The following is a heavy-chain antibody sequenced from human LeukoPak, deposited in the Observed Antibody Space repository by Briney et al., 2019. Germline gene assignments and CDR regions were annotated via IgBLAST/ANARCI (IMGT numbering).Heavy chain of an antibody. CDR3: AKDVVVLRYYFDY. V-gene: IGHV3-23*01. Sequence: GGSLRLSCAASGFTFFTYAMSWVRQAPGKGLEWVSAISGGGGDTYYADSVRSGVTISSDNSKNTRYLHMNSLRAEDTAVYNYAKDVVVLRYYFDYWGQGTLVSVPS. D-gene: IGHD2-2*01. CDR1: GFTFFTYA. CDR2: ISGGGGDT. J-gene: IGHJ4*02.